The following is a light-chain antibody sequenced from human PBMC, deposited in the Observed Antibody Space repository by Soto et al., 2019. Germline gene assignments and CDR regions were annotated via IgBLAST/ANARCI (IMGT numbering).Light chain of an antibody. CDR2: EVS. CDR3: SSYAGSNNCV. V-gene: IGLV2-8*01. Sequence: QSALTQPPSASGSPGQSVTISCTGTSSDVGGYNYVSWYQQHPGKAPKLMIYEVSKRPSGVPDRFSGSKSGNTASLTVSGLQAEDEADYDCSSYAGSNNCVFGGGTKVTVL. CDR1: SSDVGGYNY. J-gene: IGLJ3*02.